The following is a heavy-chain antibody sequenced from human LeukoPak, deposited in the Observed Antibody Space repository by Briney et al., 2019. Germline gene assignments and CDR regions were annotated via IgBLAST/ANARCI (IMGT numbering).Heavy chain of an antibody. CDR1: GGTFSSYA. CDR3: ARGWGSGYYQPLD. J-gene: IGHJ4*02. D-gene: IGHD3-22*01. CDR2: IIPILGIA. V-gene: IGHV1-69*04. Sequence: GASVKVSCKASGGTFSSYAISWVRQAPGQGLEWMGRIIPILGIANYAQKFQGRVTITAGKSTSTAYMELSSLRSEDTAVYYCARGWGSGYYQPLDWGQGTLVTVSS.